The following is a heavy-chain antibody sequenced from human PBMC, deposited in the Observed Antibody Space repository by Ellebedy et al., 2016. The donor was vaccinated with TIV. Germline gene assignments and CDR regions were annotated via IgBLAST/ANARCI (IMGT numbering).Heavy chain of an antibody. CDR1: GSGYTFTSHY. CDR3: ARARQSWFDP. CDR2: INPGGGTP. J-gene: IGHJ5*02. D-gene: IGHD4/OR15-4a*01. Sequence: AASVKVSCKASGSGYTFTSHYIHWVRQAPGQGLEWMGTINPGGGTPNYAQKFQGRVTMTRDTSTSTVYMEMSGLRSDDTAVYYCARARQSWFDPWGQGTLVTVSS. V-gene: IGHV1-46*03.